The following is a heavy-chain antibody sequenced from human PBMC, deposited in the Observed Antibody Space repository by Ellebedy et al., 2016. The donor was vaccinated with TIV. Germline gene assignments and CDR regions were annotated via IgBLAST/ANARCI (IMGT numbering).Heavy chain of an antibody. V-gene: IGHV3-30*02. CDR2: IQYDRTNK. CDR3: AKDQVDY. J-gene: IGHJ4*02. Sequence: GESLKISCAASGFTFSDFGMHWVRQAPGKGLEWVTFIQYDRTNKYYTDSVKGRFTISRDNSKNTLYLEMNSLRVEDTAVYYCAKDQVDYWGQGTLVTVSS. CDR1: GFTFSDFG.